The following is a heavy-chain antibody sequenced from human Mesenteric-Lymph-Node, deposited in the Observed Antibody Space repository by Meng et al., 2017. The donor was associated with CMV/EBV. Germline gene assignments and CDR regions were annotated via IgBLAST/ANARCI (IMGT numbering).Heavy chain of an antibody. V-gene: IGHV1-8*03. Sequence: KDSGYTFDNYEMIWVRQATGQGLGWVGWVNTRSGNTGYAQKFQGRVTITRDTSMKTASMELGSLTFDDTAVYYCVRAVIEWRRAFDYWGQGTLVTVSS. J-gene: IGHJ4*02. CDR1: GYTFDNYE. D-gene: IGHD3-3*01. CDR3: VRAVIEWRRAFDY. CDR2: VNTRSGNT.